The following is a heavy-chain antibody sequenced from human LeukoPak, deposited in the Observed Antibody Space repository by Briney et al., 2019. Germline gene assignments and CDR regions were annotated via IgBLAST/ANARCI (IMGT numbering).Heavy chain of an antibody. CDR3: AESITIFGVVIDSWFDP. V-gene: IGHV1-69*01. CDR1: GGTFSSYA. D-gene: IGHD3-3*01. J-gene: IGHJ5*02. CDR2: IIPIFGTA. Sequence: SSVKVSCEASGGTFSSYAISWVRQAPGQGLEWMGGIIPIFGTANYAQKFQGRVTITADESTSTAYMELSSLRSEDTAVYYCAESITIFGVVIDSWFDPWGQGTLVTVSS.